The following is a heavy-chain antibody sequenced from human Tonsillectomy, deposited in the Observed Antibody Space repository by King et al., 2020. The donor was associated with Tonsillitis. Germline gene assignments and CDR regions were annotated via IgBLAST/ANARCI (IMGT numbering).Heavy chain of an antibody. CDR2: IFYSGST. V-gene: IGHV4-39*07. J-gene: IGHJ4*02. CDR3: ACRLANITD. D-gene: IGHD5-12*01. Sequence: QLQESGPGLVKPSETLSLTCTVSGASVNTSTYYWSWIRQSPRKGLEWIGTIFYSGSTYYTPSLKSRDTISVDTSKNQFSLKLSSVTAADTAVYYCACRLANITDWGQGTLVTVSS. CDR1: GASVNTSTYY.